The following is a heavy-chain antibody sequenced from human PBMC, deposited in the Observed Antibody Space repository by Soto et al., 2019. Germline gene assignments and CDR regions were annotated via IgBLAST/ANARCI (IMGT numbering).Heavy chain of an antibody. V-gene: IGHV3-11*01. J-gene: IGHJ4*02. CDR1: GFTFSDYY. D-gene: IGHD2-15*01. CDR3: ARAYCSDGSCYRAADY. Sequence: QVQLVESGGGLVKPGGSLRLSCAASGFTFSDYYMSWIRQAPGKGLEWVSYISSSASTIYYADSVKGRFTISRDNAKNSLYLQVNSLRGEDTAVYYCARAYCSDGSCYRAADYWGQGALVTGSS. CDR2: ISSSASTI.